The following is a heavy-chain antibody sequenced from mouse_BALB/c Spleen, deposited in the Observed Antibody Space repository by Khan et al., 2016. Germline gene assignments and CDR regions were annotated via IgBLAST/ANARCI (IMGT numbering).Heavy chain of an antibody. Sequence: VGRGGSGGGLVKPGGSLKLSCAASGFTFSSYAMSWVRQTPEKRLEWVACISSGNNTYYTDSVKGRFTLSRDNASNILYLQMSSLRADEAVMHYFTRCLLMVLDVFDYWGQGTTLTVSS. CDR2: ISSGNNT. V-gene: IGHV5-6-5*01. CDR1: GFTFSSYA. D-gene: IGHD2-1*01. CDR3: TRCLLMVLDVFDY. J-gene: IGHJ2*01.